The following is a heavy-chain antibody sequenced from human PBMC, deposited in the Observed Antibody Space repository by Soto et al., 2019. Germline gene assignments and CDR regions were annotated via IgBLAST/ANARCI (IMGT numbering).Heavy chain of an antibody. CDR3: ARGGTLPAAAIDY. CDR1: GGTFSSYA. J-gene: IGHJ4*02. V-gene: IGHV1-69*13. Sequence: ASVKVSCKASGGTFSSYAISWVRQAPGQGLEWMGGIIPIFGTANYAQKFQGRVTITADESTSTAYMELSSLRSEDTAVYYCARGGTLPAAAIDYWGQGALVTVSS. D-gene: IGHD2-2*01. CDR2: IIPIFGTA.